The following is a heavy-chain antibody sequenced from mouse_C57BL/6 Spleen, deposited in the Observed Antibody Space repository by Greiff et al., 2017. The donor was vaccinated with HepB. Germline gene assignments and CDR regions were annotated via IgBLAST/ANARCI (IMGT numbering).Heavy chain of an antibody. Sequence: QVQLQQPGAELVRPGSSVKLSCKASGYTFTSYWMHWVKQRPIQGLEWIGNIDPSDSETHYNQKFKDKATLTVDKSSSTAYMQLSSLTSEDSAVYYCARDDYGSRGWYFDVWGTGTTVTVSS. CDR3: ARDDYGSRGWYFDV. D-gene: IGHD1-1*01. J-gene: IGHJ1*03. CDR2: IDPSDSET. V-gene: IGHV1-52*01. CDR1: GYTFTSYW.